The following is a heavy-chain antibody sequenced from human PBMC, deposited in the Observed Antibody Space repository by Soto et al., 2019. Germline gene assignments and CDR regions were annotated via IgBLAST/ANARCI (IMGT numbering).Heavy chain of an antibody. V-gene: IGHV1-3*01. CDR2: VNPANGET. Sequence: ASVKVSCKASGYSFNNFAIHWVRQAPGQRLEWMGWVNPANGETRYSQKFQGRVTFTEDTFANTAYMELSSLTSEDTAVYYCARDSAILLITKSDLDYWGQGTLVTVSS. J-gene: IGHJ4*02. CDR3: ARDSAILLITKSDLDY. CDR1: GYSFNNFA. D-gene: IGHD3-10*01.